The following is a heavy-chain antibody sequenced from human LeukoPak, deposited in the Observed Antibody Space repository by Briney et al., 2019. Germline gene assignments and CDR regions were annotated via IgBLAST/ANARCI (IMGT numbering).Heavy chain of an antibody. V-gene: IGHV4-39*07. J-gene: IGHJ5*02. CDR2: IYYSGST. CDR3: ARPYYYDSSGYSP. D-gene: IGHD3-22*01. Sequence: PSETLSLTCTVSGGSISSSSYYWGWIRQPPGKGLELIGRIYYSGSTYYNPSLKSRVTISVFTSKNQFSLKLSSVTASDTAVYYCARPYYYDSSGYSPWGQGTLVTVSS. CDR1: GGSISSSSYY.